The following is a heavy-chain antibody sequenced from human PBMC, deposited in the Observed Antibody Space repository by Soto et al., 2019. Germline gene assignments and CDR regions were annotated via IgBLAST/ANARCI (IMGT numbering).Heavy chain of an antibody. CDR2: ISYDGSNK. CDR3: ARGPDTAMVRPRIYY. Sequence: QVQLVESGGGVVQPGRSLRLSCAASGFTFSSYAMHWVRQAPGKGLEWVAVISYDGSNKYYADSVKGRFTISRDNSKNTLYLQMNSLRAEDTAVYYCARGPDTAMVRPRIYYWGQGTLVTVSS. J-gene: IGHJ4*02. V-gene: IGHV3-30-3*01. D-gene: IGHD5-18*01. CDR1: GFTFSSYA.